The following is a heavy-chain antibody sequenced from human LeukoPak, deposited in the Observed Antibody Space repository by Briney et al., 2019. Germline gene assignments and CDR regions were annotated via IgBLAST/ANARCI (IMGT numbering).Heavy chain of an antibody. Sequence: GALRLSCVGSGFTFRHYDMSWVRQAPGKGLEWVSSINTSGGSTYYADSLQGRFTISRDNSKNTLHLQMNSLRAEDTAVYYCARAAEKHHYFDYWGQGTLVTVSS. J-gene: IGHJ4*02. CDR2: INTSGGST. CDR1: GFTFRHYD. CDR3: ARAAEKHHYFDY. V-gene: IGHV3-23*01.